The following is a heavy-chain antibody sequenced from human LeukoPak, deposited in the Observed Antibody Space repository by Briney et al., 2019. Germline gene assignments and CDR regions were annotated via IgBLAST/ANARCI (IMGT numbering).Heavy chain of an antibody. CDR2: IDSGSSI. D-gene: IGHD5-18*01. J-gene: IGHJ4*02. Sequence: PGGSLRLSCAASGFTFSSYEMNWVRQAPGKGLEWVSYIDSGSSIYYADSVKGRFTISGDNAKNSLYLQMNSLRAEDTAVYYCARARFGYGTLFDYWGQGTLVTVSS. V-gene: IGHV3-48*03. CDR1: GFTFSSYE. CDR3: ARARFGYGTLFDY.